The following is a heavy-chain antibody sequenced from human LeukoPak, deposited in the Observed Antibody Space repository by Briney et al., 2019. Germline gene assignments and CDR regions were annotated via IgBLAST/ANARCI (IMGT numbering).Heavy chain of an antibody. J-gene: IGHJ4*02. CDR3: AKGGSSYFDF. V-gene: IGHV3-7*05. CDR1: GFIFSNYW. D-gene: IGHD5-12*01. CDR2: IKQDGSEK. Sequence: GGSLRLSCEASGFIFSNYWMSWVRQTPGKGLEWVANIKQDGSEKHYVDSVKGRFTISSDNARNSLYLQMNSLRVEDTAVFYCAKGGSSYFDFGGQGTPVTVSS.